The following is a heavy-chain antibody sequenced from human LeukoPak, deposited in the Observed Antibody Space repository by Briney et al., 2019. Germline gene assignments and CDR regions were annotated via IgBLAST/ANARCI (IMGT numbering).Heavy chain of an antibody. CDR1: GYTFTGYY. CDR3: ARDLITYYDFWSGEGAFDI. Sequence: ASVKVSCKASGYTFTGYYMHWVRQAPGQGLEWMGWINPNSGGTNYAQKLQGRVTMTTDTSTSTAYMELRSLRSDDTAVYYCARDLITYYDFWSGEGAFDIWGQGTMVTVSS. J-gene: IGHJ3*02. CDR2: INPNSGGT. V-gene: IGHV1-2*02. D-gene: IGHD3-3*01.